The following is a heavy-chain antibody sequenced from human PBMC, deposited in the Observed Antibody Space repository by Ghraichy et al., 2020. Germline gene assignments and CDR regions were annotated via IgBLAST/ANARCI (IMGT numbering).Heavy chain of an antibody. V-gene: IGHV3-33*01. CDR2: IWYDGSNK. Sequence: GESLNISCAASGFTFSSYGMHWVRQAPGKGLEWVAVIWYDGSNKYYADSVKGRFTISRDNSKNTLYLQMNSLRAEDTAVYYCARGINFNYFDYWGQGTLVTVSS. D-gene: IGHD1-14*01. CDR1: GFTFSSYG. CDR3: ARGINFNYFDY. J-gene: IGHJ4*02.